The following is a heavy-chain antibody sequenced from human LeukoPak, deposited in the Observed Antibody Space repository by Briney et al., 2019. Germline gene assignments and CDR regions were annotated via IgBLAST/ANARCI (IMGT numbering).Heavy chain of an antibody. V-gene: IGHV5-51*01. Sequence: GESLKISCKGSGYSFTSYWIGWVRQMPGKGLEWMGIVYPGDSDTRYSPSFQGQVTISADKSISTAYLQWSSLKASGTAMYYCARRQTHNYDILTGPFDYWGQGTLVTVSS. CDR2: VYPGDSDT. D-gene: IGHD3-9*01. CDR1: GYSFTSYW. J-gene: IGHJ4*02. CDR3: ARRQTHNYDILTGPFDY.